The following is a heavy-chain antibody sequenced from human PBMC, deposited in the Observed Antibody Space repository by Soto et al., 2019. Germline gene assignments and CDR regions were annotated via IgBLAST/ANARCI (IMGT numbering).Heavy chain of an antibody. CDR3: GTDLLYYYDSSGYHYFDY. Sequence: GASLKVACKVSGYTLTELSMHWVRRAPGKGLEGMGGFDPEDGETIDAQKFQGRVTMTEDTSTDTAYMELSSLRSEDTAVYYCGTDLLYYYDSSGYHYFDYWGQGSLVAVSA. D-gene: IGHD3-22*01. V-gene: IGHV1-24*01. CDR1: GYTLTELS. CDR2: FDPEDGET. J-gene: IGHJ4*02.